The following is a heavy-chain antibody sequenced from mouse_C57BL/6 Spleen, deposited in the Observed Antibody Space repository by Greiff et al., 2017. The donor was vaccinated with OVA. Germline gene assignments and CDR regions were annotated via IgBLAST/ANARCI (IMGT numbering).Heavy chain of an antibody. V-gene: IGHV1-82*01. CDR3: ARDDGYLSLYAMDY. Sequence: QVQLKQSGPELVKPGASVKISCKASGYAFSSSWMNWVKQRPGKGLEWIGRIYPGDGDTNYNGKFKGKATLTADKSSSTAYMQLSSLTSEDSAVYFCARDDGYLSLYAMDYWGQGTSVTVSS. J-gene: IGHJ4*01. CDR1: GYAFSSSW. CDR2: IYPGDGDT. D-gene: IGHD2-3*01.